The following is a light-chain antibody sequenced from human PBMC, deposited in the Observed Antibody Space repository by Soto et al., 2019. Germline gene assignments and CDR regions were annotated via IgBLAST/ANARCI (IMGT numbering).Light chain of an antibody. CDR2: EVT. CDR1: SSDVGEYNL. J-gene: IGLJ1*01. Sequence: QSVLTQPASVSGSPGQSITISCAGTSSDVGEYNLVSWYQQHPGEAPKVLIYEVTKRPSGLSSRFAGSKSGNTASLTISGRQAEEEADYYCSSYAADSALVFGTGTKVTVL. CDR3: SSYAADSALV. V-gene: IGLV2-23*02.